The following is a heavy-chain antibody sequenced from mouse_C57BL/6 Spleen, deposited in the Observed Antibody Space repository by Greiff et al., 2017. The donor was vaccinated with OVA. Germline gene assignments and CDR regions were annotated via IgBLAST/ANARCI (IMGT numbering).Heavy chain of an antibody. CDR1: GYTFTSYW. CDR2: IYPGSGST. CDR3: ARFAGKGAWFAY. J-gene: IGHJ3*01. Sequence: QVHVKQPGAELVKPGASVKMSCKASGYTFTSYWITWVKQRPGQGLEWIGDIYPGSGSTNYNEKFKSKATLTVDTSSSTAYMQLSSLTSEDSAVYYCARFAGKGAWFAYWGQGTLVTVSA. D-gene: IGHD4-1*01. V-gene: IGHV1-55*01.